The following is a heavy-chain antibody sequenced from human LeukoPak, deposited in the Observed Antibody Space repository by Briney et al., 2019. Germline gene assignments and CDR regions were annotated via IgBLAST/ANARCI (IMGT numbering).Heavy chain of an antibody. Sequence: SETLSLTCTVSGGSISSSNYYWGWIRQPPGKGLEWIGSIFYSGSTFYNPSLKSRVTISVDTSKNQFSLKLTSVTAADTALYYCARVGNPLVTVFAWFDPWGQGTLVTVSS. V-gene: IGHV4-39*07. CDR2: IFYSGST. CDR3: ARVGNPLVTVFAWFDP. CDR1: GGSISSSNYY. J-gene: IGHJ5*02. D-gene: IGHD3-3*01.